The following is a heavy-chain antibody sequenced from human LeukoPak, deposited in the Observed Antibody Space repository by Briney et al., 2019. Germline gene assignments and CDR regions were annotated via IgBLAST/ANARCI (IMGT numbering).Heavy chain of an antibody. V-gene: IGHV1-69*04. Sequence: GASVKVSCKASGGTFSSYAISWVRQAPGQGLEWMGRIIPILGIANYAQKFQGRVTITADKSTSTAYMELSSLRSEDTAVYYCARDYYYDSSGYSNYFDYWGQGTLVTVSS. CDR1: GGTFSSYA. CDR2: IIPILGIA. D-gene: IGHD3-22*01. CDR3: ARDYYYDSSGYSNYFDY. J-gene: IGHJ4*02.